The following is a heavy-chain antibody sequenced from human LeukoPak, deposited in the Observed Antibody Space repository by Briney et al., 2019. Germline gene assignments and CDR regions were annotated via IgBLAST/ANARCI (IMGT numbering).Heavy chain of an antibody. CDR1: GFTVSSNY. CDR2: LYSGGST. D-gene: IGHD3-10*01. CDR3: ASKTLGYAFDI. V-gene: IGHV3-66*01. Sequence: PGGSLRLSCACSGFTVSSNYMTWVRQAPGKGLEWVSILYSGGSTYYADYVKGRFTISRDDSKNTLILQMNSLRAEDTAVYFCASKTLGYAFDIWGQGTVVTVSS. J-gene: IGHJ3*02.